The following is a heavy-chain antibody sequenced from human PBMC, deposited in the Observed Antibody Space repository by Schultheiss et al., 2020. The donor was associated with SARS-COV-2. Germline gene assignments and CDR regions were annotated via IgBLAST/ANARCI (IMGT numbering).Heavy chain of an antibody. CDR2: IYTSGST. D-gene: IGHD5-12*01. J-gene: IGHJ3*02. CDR3: ARDNPIVATIEGFAFDI. V-gene: IGHV4-4*07. Sequence: QTLSLTCTVSGGSISSYYWSWIRQPAGKGLEWIGRIYTSGSTNYNPSLKSRVTMSVDTSKNQFSLKLSSVTAADTAVYYCARDNPIVATIEGFAFDIWGQGTMVTVSS. CDR1: GGSISSYY.